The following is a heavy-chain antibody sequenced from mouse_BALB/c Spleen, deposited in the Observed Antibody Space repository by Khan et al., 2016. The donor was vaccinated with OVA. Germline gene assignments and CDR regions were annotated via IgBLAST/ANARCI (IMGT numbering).Heavy chain of an antibody. V-gene: IGHV1-7*01. CDR2: INPTSGYT. CDR1: GYTFTTYW. CDR3: TRDRIDY. Sequence: VQLKQSGAELAKPGASVKMSCKASGYTFTTYWMHWIKQRPGQGLEWIGYINPTSGYTDYNEKFKDRATLSADKSSSTAYMQLTSLTSEDSAVYYSTRDRIDYWGQGTTLTVSS. J-gene: IGHJ2*01.